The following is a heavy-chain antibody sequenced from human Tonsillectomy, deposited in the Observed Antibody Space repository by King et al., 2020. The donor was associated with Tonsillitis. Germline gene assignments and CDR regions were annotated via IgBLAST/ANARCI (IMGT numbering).Heavy chain of an antibody. CDR1: GGSFSNDTYY. D-gene: IGHD1-26*01. CDR3: ARREGPFDY. Sequence: QLQESGPGLVKPSETLSLTCTVSGGSFSNDTYYWGWIREPPGKGLEWIGSSYYTGNTYNNPSLKSRVTISVDTSKNQFSLRVSSVTAADTAVYYCARREGPFDYWGQGTLVTVSS. J-gene: IGHJ4*02. V-gene: IGHV4-39*01. CDR2: SYYTGNT.